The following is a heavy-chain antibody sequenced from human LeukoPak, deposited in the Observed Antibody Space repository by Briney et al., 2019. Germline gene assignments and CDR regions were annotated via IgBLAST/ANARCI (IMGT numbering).Heavy chain of an antibody. J-gene: IGHJ5*02. D-gene: IGHD6-13*01. Sequence: SETLSLTCAVYGGSFSGYYWSWIRQPPGKGLEWIGEINHSGSTNYNPSLKSRVTISVDTSKNQFSLKLSSVTAADTAVYYCARGRQGSSFYWFDPWGQGTLVTVSS. CDR1: GGSFSGYY. CDR3: ARGRQGSSFYWFDP. CDR2: INHSGST. V-gene: IGHV4-34*01.